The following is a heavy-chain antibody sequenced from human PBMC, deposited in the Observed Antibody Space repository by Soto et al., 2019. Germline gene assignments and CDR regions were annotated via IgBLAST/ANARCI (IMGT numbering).Heavy chain of an antibody. D-gene: IGHD5-18*01. CDR1: GGTFSSHA. Sequence: SVKVSCKTSGGTFSSHAISWVRQAPGQGLEWMGGIIPIFGTANYAQKFQGRVTITADKSTSTAYMELSSLRSEDTAVYYCARAKGSVDTAMVTAYYYYGMDVWGQGTTVTVSS. V-gene: IGHV1-69*06. J-gene: IGHJ6*02. CDR3: ARAKGSVDTAMVTAYYYYGMDV. CDR2: IIPIFGTA.